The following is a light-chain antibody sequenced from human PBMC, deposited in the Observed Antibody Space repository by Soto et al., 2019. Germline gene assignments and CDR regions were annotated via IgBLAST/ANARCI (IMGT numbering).Light chain of an antibody. V-gene: IGKV4-1*01. CDR3: QQYYSSPLT. Sequence: DIVMTQSPDSLAVSLGETVTINCKSSQSILYSSNNKNYLTWYQQKPGQPPKLLIYWASTRESGVPDRFSGSGSGTDFTLTISRLQAEDVAVYYCQQYYSSPLTFGGGTKVEIK. CDR1: QSILYSSNNKNY. CDR2: WAS. J-gene: IGKJ4*01.